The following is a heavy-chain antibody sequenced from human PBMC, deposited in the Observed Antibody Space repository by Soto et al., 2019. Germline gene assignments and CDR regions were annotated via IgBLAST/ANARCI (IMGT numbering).Heavy chain of an antibody. J-gene: IGHJ6*02. CDR2: INSDGSST. CDR3: AVYGSGSYYYYYYYGMDV. D-gene: IGHD3-10*01. V-gene: IGHV3-74*01. Sequence: EVQLVESGGGLVQPGGSLRLSCAASGFTFSSYWMHWVRQAPGKGLVWVSRINSDGSSTSYADSVKGRFTISRDNAKNTLYLQMNSLRAEDTAVYYCAVYGSGSYYYYYYYGMDVWGQGTTVTVSS. CDR1: GFTFSSYW.